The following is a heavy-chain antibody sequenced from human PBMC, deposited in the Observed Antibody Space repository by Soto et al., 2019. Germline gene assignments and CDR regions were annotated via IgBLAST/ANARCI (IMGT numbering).Heavy chain of an antibody. D-gene: IGHD5-12*01. Sequence: GGSLRLSCAASGFTFSSYAMSWVRQAPGKGLEWVSAISGSGGSTYYADSVKGRFTISRDNSKNTLYLQMNSLRAEDRAVYYCAKAGSWLQLLDYWGQGTLVTVSS. CDR1: GFTFSSYA. CDR2: ISGSGGST. CDR3: AKAGSWLQLLDY. V-gene: IGHV3-23*01. J-gene: IGHJ4*02.